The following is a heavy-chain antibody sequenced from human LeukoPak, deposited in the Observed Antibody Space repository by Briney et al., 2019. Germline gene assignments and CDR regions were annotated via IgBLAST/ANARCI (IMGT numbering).Heavy chain of an antibody. Sequence: ASETLSLTCAVYGGSFSGYYWSWIRQPPGKGLEWIGEINHSGSTNYNPSLKSRVTISVDTSKNQFSLKLSSVTAADTAVYYCARLDDVLRFFWDWGQGTLVAVSS. CDR3: ARLDDVLRFFWD. J-gene: IGHJ4*02. CDR1: GGSFSGYY. D-gene: IGHD3-3*01. V-gene: IGHV4-34*01. CDR2: INHSGST.